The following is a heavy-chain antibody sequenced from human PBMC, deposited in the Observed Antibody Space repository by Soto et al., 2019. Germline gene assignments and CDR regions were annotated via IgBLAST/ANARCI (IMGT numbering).Heavy chain of an antibody. J-gene: IGHJ4*02. Sequence: GGSLRLSCAASGFTFSSYGMHWVRQAPGKGLEWVAVISYDGSNKYYADSVKGRFTISRDNSKNTLYLQMSSLRAEDTAVYYCATLMVYAIVDYWGQGTLVTVSS. V-gene: IGHV3-30*03. CDR2: ISYDGSNK. D-gene: IGHD2-8*01. CDR1: GFTFSSYG. CDR3: ATLMVYAIVDY.